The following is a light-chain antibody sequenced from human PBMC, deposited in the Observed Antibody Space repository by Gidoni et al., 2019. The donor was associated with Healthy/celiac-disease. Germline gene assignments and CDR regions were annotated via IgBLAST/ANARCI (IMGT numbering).Light chain of an antibody. J-gene: IGKJ2*01. Sequence: EIVLTQSPGPLSLSPGERATLPCRARQSVSSSHLAWYQQKPGQAPRRLIYGASSRATGIPDRFSSSGSWTDFTLTISRLEPEDFAVYYCQQYGSSPRYTFGQGTKLEIK. V-gene: IGKV3-20*01. CDR3: QQYGSSPRYT. CDR1: QSVSSSH. CDR2: GAS.